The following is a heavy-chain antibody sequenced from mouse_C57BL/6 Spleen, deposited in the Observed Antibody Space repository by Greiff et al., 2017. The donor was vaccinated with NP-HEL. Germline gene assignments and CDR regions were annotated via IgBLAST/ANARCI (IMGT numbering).Heavy chain of an antibody. D-gene: IGHD1-1*01. Sequence: EVMLVESGGGLVKPGGSLKLSCAASGFTFSSYAMSWVRQTPETRLEWVATISDGGSYTYYPDNVKGRFTISRDNAKNNLYLQMSHLKSEDTAMYYCAREYYGSSGYFDYWGQGTTLTVSS. J-gene: IGHJ2*01. V-gene: IGHV5-4*01. CDR2: ISDGGSYT. CDR3: AREYYGSSGYFDY. CDR1: GFTFSSYA.